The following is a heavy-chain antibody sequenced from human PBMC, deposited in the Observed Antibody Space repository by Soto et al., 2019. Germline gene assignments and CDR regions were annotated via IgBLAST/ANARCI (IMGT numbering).Heavy chain of an antibody. Sequence: QLQLQESGPGLVKPSETLSLTCTVSGASVSSSSNYWGWIRQPPGKGLEWIGSVHNGGSTYYSPSLKSRVTISADTSQNQFSLNLSSVTAADTAVYYCARGLSSPSAAGVWGQGTLVTVSS. J-gene: IGHJ4*02. CDR1: GASVSSSSNY. CDR3: ARGLSSPSAAGV. D-gene: IGHD6-6*01. V-gene: IGHV4-39*01. CDR2: VHNGGST.